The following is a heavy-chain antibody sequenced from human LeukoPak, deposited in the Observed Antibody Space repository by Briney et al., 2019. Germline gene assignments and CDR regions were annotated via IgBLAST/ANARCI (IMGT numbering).Heavy chain of an antibody. D-gene: IGHD2-2*01. Sequence: SETLSLTCTVSGGSISSYYWSWIRQPPGKGLEWIGYIYYSGSTNYNPSLKSRVSISADTSKNQFSLKLSSVIAADTAVYCCARVLGYCSSTSCPRYYYYGMDVWGQGTTVTVSS. CDR3: ARVLGYCSSTSCPRYYYYGMDV. J-gene: IGHJ6*02. CDR1: GGSISSYY. CDR2: IYYSGST. V-gene: IGHV4-59*01.